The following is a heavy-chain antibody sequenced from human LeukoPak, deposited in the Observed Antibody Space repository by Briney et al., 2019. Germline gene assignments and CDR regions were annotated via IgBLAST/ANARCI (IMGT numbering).Heavy chain of an antibody. CDR3: ARTGGSQGGNY. Sequence: GGSLRLSCAASGFTFSSYEMNWVRQAPGKGLEWVSAISGSPGSTYYADSVMGRFTISRDNSKNTLYLQMNSLRAEDTAVYYCARTGGSQGGNYWGQGTLVTVSS. CDR1: GFTFSSYE. D-gene: IGHD1-26*01. J-gene: IGHJ4*02. V-gene: IGHV3-23*01. CDR2: ISGSPGST.